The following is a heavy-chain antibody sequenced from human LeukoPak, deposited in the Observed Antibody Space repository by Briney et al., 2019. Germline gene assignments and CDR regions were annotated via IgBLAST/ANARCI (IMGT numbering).Heavy chain of an antibody. J-gene: IGHJ3*02. Sequence: GESLKISCKGSGYRFTSHWIAWVRQMPGKGLEWMGIIFPTDSDTRYSPSFQGQVTISADKSISTAYLQWSSLKASDTAMYYCARPGEDDAFDIWGQGTMVTVSS. CDR3: ARPGEDDAFDI. V-gene: IGHV5-51*01. CDR2: IFPTDSDT. CDR1: GYRFTSHW.